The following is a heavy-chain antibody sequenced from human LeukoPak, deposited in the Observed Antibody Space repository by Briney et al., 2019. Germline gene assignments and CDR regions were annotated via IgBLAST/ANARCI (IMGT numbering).Heavy chain of an antibody. CDR1: GGTFSSYA. CDR3: ARDGSGSYLTFDY. V-gene: IGHV1-69*06. D-gene: IGHD1-26*01. Sequence: SVKVSCKASGGTFSSYAISWVRQAPGQGLEWMGGIIPIFGTANYAQKFQGRVTITADKSTSTAYMELSSLRSEDTAVYYCARDGSGSYLTFDYWGQGTLVTVSS. J-gene: IGHJ4*02. CDR2: IIPIFGTA.